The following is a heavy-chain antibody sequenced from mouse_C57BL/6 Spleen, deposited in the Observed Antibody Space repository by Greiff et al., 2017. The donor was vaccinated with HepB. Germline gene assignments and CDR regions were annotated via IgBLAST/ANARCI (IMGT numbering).Heavy chain of an antibody. D-gene: IGHD1-1*01. CDR2: IYPGDGDT. V-gene: IGHV1-82*01. CDR3: ARSDYGSLYVDV. J-gene: IGHJ1*03. Sequence: QVQLKESGPELVKPGASVKISCKASGYAFSSSWMNWVKQRPGKGLEWIGRIYPGDGDTNYNGKFKGKATLTADKSSSTAYMQLSSLTSEDSAVYFCARSDYGSLYVDVWGTGTTVTVSS. CDR1: GYAFSSSW.